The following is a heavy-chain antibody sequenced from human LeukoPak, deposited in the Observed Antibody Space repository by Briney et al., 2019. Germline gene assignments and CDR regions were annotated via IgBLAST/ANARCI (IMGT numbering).Heavy chain of an antibody. CDR1: GFTFSSYG. V-gene: IGHV3-30*02. Sequence: GGSLRLSCAAAGFTFSSYGMHWVRQAPGKGLEWVALIRYDGSNKYYADSVKGRFTISRDNSKNTLYLQMNSLSTEDTAVYFCAKDYSGSYGYPDYWGQGTLVTVSS. J-gene: IGHJ4*02. D-gene: IGHD1-26*01. CDR3: AKDYSGSYGYPDY. CDR2: IRYDGSNK.